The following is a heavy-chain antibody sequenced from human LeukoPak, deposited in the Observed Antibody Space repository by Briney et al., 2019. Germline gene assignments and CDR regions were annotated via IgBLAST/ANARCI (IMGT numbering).Heavy chain of an antibody. CDR3: ARVALPFNYYYYGMDV. V-gene: IGHV1-18*01. Sequence: ASVKVSCKASGYTFTSYGISWVRQAPGQGLEWMGWISAYNGNTNYAPKLQGRVTMTTDTSTSTAYMELRSLRSDDTAVYYCARVALPFNYYYYGMDVWGQGTTVTVSS. CDR1: GYTFTSYG. CDR2: ISAYNGNT. J-gene: IGHJ6*02. D-gene: IGHD2/OR15-2a*01.